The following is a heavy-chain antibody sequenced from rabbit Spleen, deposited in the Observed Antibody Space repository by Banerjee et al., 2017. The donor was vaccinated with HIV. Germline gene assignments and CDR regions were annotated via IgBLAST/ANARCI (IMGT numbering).Heavy chain of an antibody. CDR2: IYAAGSGIS. CDR3: ARDVDRGYPDYFGL. D-gene: IGHD7-1*01. J-gene: IGHJ4*01. CDR1: GFTLSRYW. Sequence: QEQLEESGGDLVKPEGALTLTCTASGFTLSRYWICWVRQAPGKGLEWIACIYAAGSGISYYANWAKGRFTISKTSSTTVSLKMTSLTAADTATYFCARDVDRGYPDYFGLWGQGTLVTVS. V-gene: IGHV1S45*01.